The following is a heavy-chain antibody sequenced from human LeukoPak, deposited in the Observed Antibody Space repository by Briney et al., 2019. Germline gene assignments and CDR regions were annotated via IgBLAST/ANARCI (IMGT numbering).Heavy chain of an antibody. CDR1: GGSISSGGYS. J-gene: IGHJ4*02. D-gene: IGHD3-3*01. V-gene: IGHV4-30-2*01. CDR3: ARVWSGYPYYFDY. CDR2: IYHSGST. Sequence: SETLSLTCAVFGGSISSGGYSWSWIRQPPGKGLEWIGYIYHSGSTYYNPSLKSRVTISVDRSKNQFSLKLSSVTAADTAVYYCARVWSGYPYYFDYWGQGTLVTVSS.